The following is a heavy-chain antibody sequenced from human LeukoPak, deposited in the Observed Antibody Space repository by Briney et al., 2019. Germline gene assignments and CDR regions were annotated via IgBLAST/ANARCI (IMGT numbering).Heavy chain of an antibody. CDR3: ARLYSRDRYYFDY. Sequence: SSETLSLTCTVSGGSISSSSYYWGWIRQPPGKGVEWIGSIYYSGSTYYNPSLKSRVTISVDTSKNQFSLKLSSVTAADTAVYYCARLYSRDRYYFDYWGQGTLVTVSS. CDR2: IYYSGST. V-gene: IGHV4-39*01. CDR1: GGSISSSSYY. D-gene: IGHD1-26*01. J-gene: IGHJ4*02.